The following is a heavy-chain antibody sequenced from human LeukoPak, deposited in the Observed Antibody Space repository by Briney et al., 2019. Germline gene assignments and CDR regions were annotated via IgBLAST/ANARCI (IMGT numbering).Heavy chain of an antibody. D-gene: IGHD6-19*01. CDR2: LTNSGDLT. CDR3: AKDARRTDGWYYFES. V-gene: IGHV3-23*01. CDR1: GFTFSSYA. J-gene: IGHJ4*02. Sequence: GGSLRLSCAASGFTFSSYAMSWVRQAPGKGLEWVAALTNSGDLTYYTDSVKGRFTISRDNSKNTLYLEMSSLRAEDTAIYYCAKDARRTDGWYYFESWGRGTLVTVSS.